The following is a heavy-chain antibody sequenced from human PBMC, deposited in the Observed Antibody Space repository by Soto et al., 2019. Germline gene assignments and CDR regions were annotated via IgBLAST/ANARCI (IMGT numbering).Heavy chain of an antibody. D-gene: IGHD3-10*01. CDR1: GFTFSSYA. V-gene: IGHV3-23*01. CDR3: AKGGFQQLVRGVIISGDYYGMDV. J-gene: IGHJ6*02. Sequence: GGSLRLSCAASGFTFSSYAMSWVRQAPGKGLEWVSAISGSGGSTYYADSVKGRFTISRDNSKNTLYLQMNSLRAEDTAVYYCAKGGFQQLVRGVIISGDYYGMDVWGQGTTVTVSS. CDR2: ISGSGGST.